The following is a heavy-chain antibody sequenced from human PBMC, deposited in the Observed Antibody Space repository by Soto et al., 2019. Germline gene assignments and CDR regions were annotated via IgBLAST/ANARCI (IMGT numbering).Heavy chain of an antibody. CDR3: ARSRMSYYDSSGYYYVHDY. D-gene: IGHD3-22*01. CDR2: IFSNDET. V-gene: IGHV2-26*01. Sequence: QVTLKESGPVLVKPTETLTLTCTVSGFSLSNARMGVSWIRQPPGKALEWLAHIFSNDETSYSTSLKSRLTISKDTSKSQVVLTMTTMNPVDTATSYCARSRMSYYDSSGYYYVHDYWGQGTLVTVSS. CDR1: GFSLSNARMG. J-gene: IGHJ4*02.